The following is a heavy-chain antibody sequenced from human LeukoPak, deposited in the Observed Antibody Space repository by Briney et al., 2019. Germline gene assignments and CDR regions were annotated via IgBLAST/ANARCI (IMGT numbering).Heavy chain of an antibody. CDR2: ISGSGGST. Sequence: PGGSLRLSCAASGFTFSSYSMNWVRQAPGKGLEWVSAISGSGGSTYYADSVKGRFTISRDNSKNTLYLQMNNLRAEDTAVYYCARVRGGTYNHYFDYWGQGTLVTVSS. D-gene: IGHD5-24*01. CDR1: GFTFSSYS. V-gene: IGHV3-23*01. J-gene: IGHJ4*02. CDR3: ARVRGGTYNHYFDY.